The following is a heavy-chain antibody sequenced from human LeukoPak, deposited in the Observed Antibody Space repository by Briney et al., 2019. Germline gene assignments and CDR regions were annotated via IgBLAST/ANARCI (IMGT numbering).Heavy chain of an antibody. CDR3: TTGGIFGVPFDY. Sequence: PGGSLRLSCAASGFTFSNAWMSWVRQAPGKGLEWVGRIKSKTDGGTTDYAAPVKGRFTISIDDSKNTLYLQMNSLKTEDTAVYYCTTGGIFGVPFDYWGQGTLVTVSS. CDR1: GFTFSNAW. D-gene: IGHD3-3*01. J-gene: IGHJ4*02. V-gene: IGHV3-15*01. CDR2: IKSKTDGGTT.